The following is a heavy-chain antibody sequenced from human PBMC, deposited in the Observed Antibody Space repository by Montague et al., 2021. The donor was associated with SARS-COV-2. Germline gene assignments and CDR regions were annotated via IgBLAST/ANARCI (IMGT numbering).Heavy chain of an antibody. V-gene: IGHV2-5*02. CDR3: AHSSGVDWLPRGWFDS. D-gene: IGHD3-9*01. CDR1: GFSLSTIGVG. J-gene: IGHJ5*01. CDR2: IYWDDDK. Sequence: PALVKPTQTLTLTRTFSGFSLSTIGVGVGWIRQPPGKALEWLALIYWDDDKRYSPFLRSRLTITKDTSKNQVVLTMTNMDPVDTATYFCAHSSGVDWLPRGWFDSWGQGTPVTVSS.